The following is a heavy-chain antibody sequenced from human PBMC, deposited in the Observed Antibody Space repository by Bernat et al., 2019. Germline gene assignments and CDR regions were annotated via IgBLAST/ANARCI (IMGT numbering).Heavy chain of an antibody. CDR2: MDWDDEK. V-gene: IGHV2-70*15. CDR1: GFSLSTSGMC. D-gene: IGHD3-22*01. Sequence: QVTLRESGPALVKPTQTLTLTCTFSGFSLSTSGMCVSWIRQPPGKALEGLARMDWDDEKYYSTSLKTRLTISKDTSKNQVVLTMTNMDPVDTATYYCARFRHYYDRSSYYYSGMDVWGQGTTVTVSS. CDR3: ARFRHYYDRSSYYYSGMDV. J-gene: IGHJ6*02.